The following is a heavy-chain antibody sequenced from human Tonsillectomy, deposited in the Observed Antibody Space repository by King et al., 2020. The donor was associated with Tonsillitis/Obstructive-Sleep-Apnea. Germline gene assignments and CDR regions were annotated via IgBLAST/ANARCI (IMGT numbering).Heavy chain of an antibody. Sequence: VQLVESGGGVVRPGGSLRLSCAASGFTFDDYGMSWVRQAPGKGLEWVSGINWNGGSTGYADSVKGRFTISRDNAKNSLYLQMNSLRAEDTALYYGAREKIMVTFGGVIAYDYWGQGTLVTVSS. CDR2: INWNGGST. CDR1: GFTFDDYG. D-gene: IGHD3-16*02. J-gene: IGHJ4*02. CDR3: AREKIMVTFGGVIAYDY. V-gene: IGHV3-20*04.